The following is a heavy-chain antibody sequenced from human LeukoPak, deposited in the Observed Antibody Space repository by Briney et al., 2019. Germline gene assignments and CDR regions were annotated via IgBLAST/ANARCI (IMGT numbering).Heavy chain of an antibody. CDR2: IYFSVST. CDR3: VRHYLSDGLLSTVDP. CDR1: GDSITSSPYY. Sequence: SETLSLTCTVSGDSITSSPYYWGWIRHPPGKGLEWIGTIYFSVSTYSNPSLNSRVTISLDTSKNHFSLRLRSVTAAVTALDSCVRHYLSDGLLSTVDPWGQGTLVTVSS. V-gene: IGHV4-39*01. J-gene: IGHJ5*02. D-gene: IGHD2-2*01.